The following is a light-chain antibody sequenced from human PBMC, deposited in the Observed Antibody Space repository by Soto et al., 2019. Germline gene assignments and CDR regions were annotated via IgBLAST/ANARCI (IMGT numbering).Light chain of an antibody. Sequence: EIVLTQSPATLSLSPGERATLSCRASQDISSYLAWYQQKPGQAPRALIYDASNRATGIPGRFSGSGSGTDCTLTISSLEPDDVAVYYCQQRSNWPLTFGGGTKVDIK. J-gene: IGKJ4*01. CDR3: QQRSNWPLT. CDR2: DAS. V-gene: IGKV3-11*01. CDR1: QDISSY.